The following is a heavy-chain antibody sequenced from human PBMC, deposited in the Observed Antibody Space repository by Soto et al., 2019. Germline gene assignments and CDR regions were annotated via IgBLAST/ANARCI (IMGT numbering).Heavy chain of an antibody. D-gene: IGHD3-10*01. J-gene: IGHJ4*02. CDR1: GYSFAGYW. Sequence: GESLKISCKGSGYSFAGYWITWVRQKPGKGLEWMGRIDPSDSQTYYSPSFRGHVTISVTKSITTVFLQWSSLRASDTAMYYCARLGHHLTGSYFDYWGQGTLVTVSS. CDR3: ARLGHHLTGSYFDY. V-gene: IGHV5-10-1*01. CDR2: IDPSDSQT.